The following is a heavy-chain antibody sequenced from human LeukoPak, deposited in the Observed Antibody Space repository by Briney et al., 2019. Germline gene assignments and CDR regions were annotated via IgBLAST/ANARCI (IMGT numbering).Heavy chain of an antibody. CDR1: GYSFTTYW. V-gene: IGHV5-51*01. CDR2: IYPGDSDT. CDR3: ARPGRIAAAGTYDY. J-gene: IGHJ4*02. D-gene: IGHD6-13*01. Sequence: HGESLKISWRGSGYSFTTYWIGWVRQMPGKGLEWMGIIYPGDSDTRYTPSFQGQVTLSAAKSINTAYLQWSSLKASDTAMYYCARPGRIAAAGTYDYWGQGTLVTVSS.